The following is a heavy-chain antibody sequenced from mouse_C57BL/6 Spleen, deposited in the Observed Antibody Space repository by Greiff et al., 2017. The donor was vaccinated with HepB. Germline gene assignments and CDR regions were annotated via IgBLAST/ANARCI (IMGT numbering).Heavy chain of an antibody. Sequence: EVHLVESGPGLVKPSQSLSLTCSVTGYSITSGYYWNWIRQFPGNKLEWMGYISYDGSNNYNPSLKNRISITRDTSKNQFFLKLNSVTTEDTATYYCARGGGLRPKVWFAYWGQGTLVTVSA. D-gene: IGHD2-4*01. J-gene: IGHJ3*01. CDR1: GYSITSGYY. CDR3: ARGGGLRPKVWFAY. CDR2: ISYDGSN. V-gene: IGHV3-6*01.